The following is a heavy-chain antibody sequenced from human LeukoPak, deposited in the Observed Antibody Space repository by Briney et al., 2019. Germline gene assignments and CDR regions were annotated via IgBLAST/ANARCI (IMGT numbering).Heavy chain of an antibody. CDR2: ICNAGTNT. J-gene: IGHJ4*02. CDR1: GFSFSTYG. Sequence: PGGSLRLSCAASGFSFSTYGMHWVRQAPGKGLERVALICNAGTNTYYADSVKGRFTISRDNSKNTLYLQMNSLRAEDTAVYYCVGDTPPGGDYYLDYWGQGTLVIVSS. CDR3: VGDTPPGGDYYLDY. V-gene: IGHV3-33*01. D-gene: IGHD3-16*01.